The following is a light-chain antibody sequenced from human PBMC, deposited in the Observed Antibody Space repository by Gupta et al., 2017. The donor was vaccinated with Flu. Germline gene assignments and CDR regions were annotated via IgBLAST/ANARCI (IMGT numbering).Light chain of an antibody. Sequence: RVTISCSGGSSNVGNNYVYWYRQFPGAAPKLRIFRSNQRPSGVSDRFSGSKAGTSASLAISGLRSEDEADYSCAALDDSLNGVVFGGGTRLTGL. J-gene: IGLJ2*01. V-gene: IGLV1-47*01. CDR1: SSNVGNNY. CDR3: AALDDSLNGVV. CDR2: RSN.